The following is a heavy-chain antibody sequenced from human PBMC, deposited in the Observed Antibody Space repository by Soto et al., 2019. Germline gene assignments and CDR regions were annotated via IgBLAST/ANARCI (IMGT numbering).Heavy chain of an antibody. V-gene: IGHV4-30-4*02. Sequence: SDTLSLTCTVSGGSISSSDYYWRWIRQPPGKGLEWIGYIYYSGSTYYNPSLKSRVTISVDTSKNQFSLKLSSVTAADTAVYYCARGPLYYDFWSGYYTNNWFDPWGQGTLVTGS. CDR2: IYYSGST. CDR3: ARGPLYYDFWSGYYTNNWFDP. CDR1: GGSISSSDYY. J-gene: IGHJ5*02. D-gene: IGHD3-3*01.